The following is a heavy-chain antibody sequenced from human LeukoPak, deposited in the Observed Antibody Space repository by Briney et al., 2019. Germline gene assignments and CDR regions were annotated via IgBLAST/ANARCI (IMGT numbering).Heavy chain of an antibody. CDR3: ARVGYYGSGSPPDY. CDR1: GLTFSSNY. J-gene: IGHJ4*02. Sequence: GGSLRLSCAASGLTFSSNYMSWVRQAPGKGLEWVSVIYSGGSTYYADSVKGRFTISRDNSKNTLYLQMNSLRAEDTAVYYCARVGYYGSGSPPDYWGQGTLVTVSS. CDR2: IYSGGST. V-gene: IGHV3-53*01. D-gene: IGHD3-10*01.